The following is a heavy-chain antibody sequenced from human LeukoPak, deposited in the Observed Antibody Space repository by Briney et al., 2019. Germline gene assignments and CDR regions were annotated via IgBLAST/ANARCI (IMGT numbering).Heavy chain of an antibody. V-gene: IGHV3-43D*03. Sequence: GGSLRLSCGAFGFIFDDYAMHWVRQAPGKGLEWVSLISWDGGSTYYADSVKGRFTISRDNSKNSLYLQMNSLRAEDTALYYCAKDIARYYYDSSGYYGQLEYWGQGTLVTVSS. CDR3: AKDIARYYYDSSGYYGQLEY. D-gene: IGHD3-22*01. J-gene: IGHJ4*02. CDR2: ISWDGGST. CDR1: GFIFDDYA.